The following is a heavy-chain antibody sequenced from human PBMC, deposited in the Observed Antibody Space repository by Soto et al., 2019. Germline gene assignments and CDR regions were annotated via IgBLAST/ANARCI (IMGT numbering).Heavy chain of an antibody. Sequence: QVQLVESGGGAVQPGRSLRLSCAASGFTFISHGMHWVRQAPGKGLEWVAVIWYDGRNKYYGESVKGRFTISRDKSEKTVCLQMNSLRAEDTAVYYCARAPDYGGNYFDYWGQGTLVTVSS. V-gene: IGHV3-33*01. CDR1: GFTFISHG. CDR2: IWYDGRNK. J-gene: IGHJ4*02. D-gene: IGHD4-17*01. CDR3: ARAPDYGGNYFDY.